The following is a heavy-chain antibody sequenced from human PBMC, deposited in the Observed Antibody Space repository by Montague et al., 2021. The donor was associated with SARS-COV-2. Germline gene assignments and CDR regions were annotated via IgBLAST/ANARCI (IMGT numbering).Heavy chain of an antibody. CDR3: AREGGWLSRGSYYFDY. Sequence: SETLSLTCTVSGGSISSSSYYWGWIRQPPGKGLEWIGSIYYSGSTYYNPSLKSRVTISVDTSKNKFSLKLSSVTAADTAVYYCAREGGWLSRGSYYFDYWGQGTLVTVPS. V-gene: IGHV4-39*07. J-gene: IGHJ4*02. CDR1: GGSISSSSYY. D-gene: IGHD3-22*01. CDR2: IYYSGST.